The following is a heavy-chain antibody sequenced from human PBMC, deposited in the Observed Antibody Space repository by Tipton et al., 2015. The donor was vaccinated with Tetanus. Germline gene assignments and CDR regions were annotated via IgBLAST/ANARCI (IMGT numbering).Heavy chain of an antibody. J-gene: IGHJ6*02. Sequence: QLVQSGAEVKKPGTSVKVSCKASGFTFTSSAVQWVRQARGQRLEWIGWIVVGSGNTNYAQKFQERVTITRDMSTSTAYMELSSLRSEDTAVYYCAADRGGSKYYYGMDVWGQGPTVTVSS. CDR1: GFTFTSSA. CDR2: IVVGSGNT. V-gene: IGHV1-58*01. D-gene: IGHD1-26*01. CDR3: AADRGGSKYYYGMDV.